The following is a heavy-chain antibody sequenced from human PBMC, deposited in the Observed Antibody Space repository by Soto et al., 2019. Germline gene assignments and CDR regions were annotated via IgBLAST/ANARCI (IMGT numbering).Heavy chain of an antibody. Sequence: PGGSLRLSCAASGFTFSSYGMHWVRQAPGKGLEWVAVISYDGSNKYYADSVKGRFTISRDNSKNTLYLQMNSLRAEDTAVYYCAKDPRRYYDSSGYYYFDYWGQGTRVTVSS. CDR1: GFTFSSYG. D-gene: IGHD3-22*01. J-gene: IGHJ4*02. CDR3: AKDPRRYYDSSGYYYFDY. V-gene: IGHV3-30*18. CDR2: ISYDGSNK.